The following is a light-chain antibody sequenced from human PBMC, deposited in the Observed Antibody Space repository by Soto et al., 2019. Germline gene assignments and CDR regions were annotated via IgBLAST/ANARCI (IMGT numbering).Light chain of an antibody. CDR1: HSISGW. Sequence: IQVAQSPSTLSASVGDRVAITCRASHSISGWLAWYQQKAGKAPTLLIYGASSLQTGVPSRFSGSGSGTEFTLTISSLQPDDFATYYCQQYNSYSFGQGTKVDNK. CDR2: GAS. J-gene: IGKJ1*01. CDR3: QQYNSYS. V-gene: IGKV1-5*01.